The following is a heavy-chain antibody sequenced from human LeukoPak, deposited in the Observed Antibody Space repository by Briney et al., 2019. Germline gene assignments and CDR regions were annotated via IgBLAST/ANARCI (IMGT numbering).Heavy chain of an antibody. CDR1: GFTFSSYG. CDR2: IWYDGSNK. V-gene: IGHV3-33*01. J-gene: IGHJ4*02. D-gene: IGHD5-18*01. CDR3: ARDLGSYGSPYYFDY. Sequence: GGSLRLSCAASGFTFSSYGMHWVRQAPGKGLEWVAVIWYDGSNKYYADSVKGRFTISRDNSKNTLYLQMNSLRAEDTAVYYCARDLGSYGSPYYFDYWGQGTLVTVSS.